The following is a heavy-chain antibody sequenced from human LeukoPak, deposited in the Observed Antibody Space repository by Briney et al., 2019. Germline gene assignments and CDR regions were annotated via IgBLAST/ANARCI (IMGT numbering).Heavy chain of an antibody. V-gene: IGHV3-53*05. CDR3: VKAVVGRISNFDF. CDR1: GFTVSSNY. Sequence: GGSLRLSCAASGFTVSSNYMSWVRQAPGQGLEWVSVIYSGGSTYYADSVKGRFTVSRDDSRSTLYLQMDSLTVEDTAVYYCVKAVVGRISNFDFWGQGTLVTVSS. J-gene: IGHJ4*02. D-gene: IGHD1-26*01. CDR2: IYSGGST.